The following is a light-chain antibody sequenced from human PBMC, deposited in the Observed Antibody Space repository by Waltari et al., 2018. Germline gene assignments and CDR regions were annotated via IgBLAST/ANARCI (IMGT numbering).Light chain of an antibody. Sequence: DIQMTQSPSTLSASVGDGVTITCRASQSISTKLAWYQQRPGKAPNLLIYRASSLESGVPSRFSGSGSGTEFTLTISSLQPDDFATYYCQQYNSYPVTFGQGTKLEIK. CDR2: RAS. CDR3: QQYNSYPVT. V-gene: IGKV1-5*03. CDR1: QSISTK. J-gene: IGKJ2*01.